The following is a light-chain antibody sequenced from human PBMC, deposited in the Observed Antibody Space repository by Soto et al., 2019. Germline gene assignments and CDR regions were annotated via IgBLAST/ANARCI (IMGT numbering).Light chain of an antibody. CDR3: QQSNSSPPT. CDR1: QSITNY. CDR2: AAS. V-gene: IGKV1-39*01. J-gene: IGKJ4*01. Sequence: DIQMTQSPSSLSASVGDRVTITFRASQSITNYLNWYQHKPGQAPNLLIYAASTLQAGVPSRFRGSGSGTDFTLTISSLQPEDFATYFCQQSNSSPPTFGGGTKVDIK.